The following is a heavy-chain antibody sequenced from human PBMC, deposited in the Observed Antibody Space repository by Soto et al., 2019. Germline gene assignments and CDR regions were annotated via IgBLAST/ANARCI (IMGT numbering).Heavy chain of an antibody. V-gene: IGHV3-9*01. Sequence: EVQLVESGGGLVQPGRSLRLSCAASGFTFDDNAMDWVRQSPGKGLEWVSGISWNSGTIAYADSVKGRFTISRDNAKNSLYLQMNSLRAEDTALYYFARDMFFITAAGGGIDDWVQGTLVTVPS. D-gene: IGHD6-25*01. CDR3: ARDMFFITAAGGGIDD. CDR1: GFTFDDNA. CDR2: ISWNSGTI. J-gene: IGHJ4*02.